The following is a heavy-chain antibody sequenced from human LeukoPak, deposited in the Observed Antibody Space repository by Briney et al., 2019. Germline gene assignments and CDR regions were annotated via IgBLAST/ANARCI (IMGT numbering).Heavy chain of an antibody. CDR2: IKSKNDGGTI. CDR3: TTDTRD. Sequence: GGSPRLSCAASGFTFSKVWMSWVRQAPGKGLEWVARIKSKNDGGTIDYAAPVEGRFTISRDDSKNTLHLQMNSLKTEDTAVYYCTTDTRDWGQGTLVTVPS. V-gene: IGHV3-15*01. CDR1: GFTFSKVW. J-gene: IGHJ1*01.